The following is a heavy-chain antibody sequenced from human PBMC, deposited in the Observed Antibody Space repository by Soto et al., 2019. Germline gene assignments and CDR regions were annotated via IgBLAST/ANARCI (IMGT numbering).Heavy chain of an antibody. CDR3: ARILLWFGESTHPDY. Sequence: PSETLSLTCAVYGGSLSGYYWSWIRQPPGKGLDWIGEINQSGGTKYNPSLKSRVSISIDTSTKQFSLKMSSVTAADTAVYYCARILLWFGESTHPDYWGQGTQVTVSS. CDR2: INQSGGT. D-gene: IGHD3-10*01. CDR1: GGSLSGYY. J-gene: IGHJ4*02. V-gene: IGHV4-34*01.